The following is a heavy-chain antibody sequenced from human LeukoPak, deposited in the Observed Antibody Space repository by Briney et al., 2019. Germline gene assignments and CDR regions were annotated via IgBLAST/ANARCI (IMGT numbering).Heavy chain of an antibody. CDR2: IYSGGST. Sequence: PGGSLRPSCAASGFTVSSNYMSWVRQAPGKGLEWVSVIYSGGSTYYADSVKGRFTISRDNSKNTLYLQMNSLRAEDTAVYYCARGPRSYQLLYWGQGTLVTVSS. CDR3: ARGPRSYQLLY. D-gene: IGHD2-2*01. J-gene: IGHJ4*02. V-gene: IGHV3-66*02. CDR1: GFTVSSNY.